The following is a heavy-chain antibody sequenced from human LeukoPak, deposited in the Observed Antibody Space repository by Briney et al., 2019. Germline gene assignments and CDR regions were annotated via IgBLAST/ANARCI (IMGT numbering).Heavy chain of an antibody. V-gene: IGHV3-30*18. CDR1: GFTFSSYG. Sequence: GGSLRLSCAASGFTFSSYGMHWVRQAPGKGLEWVAVISYDGSNKYYADSVKGRFTISRDNSKNTLYLQMNNLRAEDTAVYYCAKLAYGDYVPNSLDYWGQGTLVTVSS. J-gene: IGHJ4*02. CDR2: ISYDGSNK. D-gene: IGHD4-17*01. CDR3: AKLAYGDYVPNSLDY.